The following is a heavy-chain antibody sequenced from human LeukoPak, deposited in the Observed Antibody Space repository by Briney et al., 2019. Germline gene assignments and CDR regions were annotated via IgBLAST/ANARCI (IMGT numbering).Heavy chain of an antibody. Sequence: GGSLRLSCAASGFTFSSYWMSWVRQAPGKGLEWVSYISSSGSTIYYADSVKGRFTISRDNAKNSLYLQMNSLRAEDTAVYYCARDPLNDYYDSSGYYNWFDPWGQGTLVTVSS. CDR2: ISSSGSTI. D-gene: IGHD3-22*01. CDR1: GFTFSSYW. CDR3: ARDPLNDYYDSSGYYNWFDP. V-gene: IGHV3-48*04. J-gene: IGHJ5*02.